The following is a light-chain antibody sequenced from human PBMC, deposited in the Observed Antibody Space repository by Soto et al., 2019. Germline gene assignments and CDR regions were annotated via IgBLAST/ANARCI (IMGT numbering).Light chain of an antibody. V-gene: IGKV2-30*01. CDR3: MQGTHRPYT. Sequence: DAVLTQSPLSLSVTLGQSASLSCWSSQSLVYGDGNIYLNWFHQRPGQSPRRLVYKISTRDSGVSDRFTGSASGTAFTLTISRVEAEDVGIYYCMQGTHRPYTFGQGTKLEI. CDR1: QSLVYGDGNIY. CDR2: KIS. J-gene: IGKJ2*01.